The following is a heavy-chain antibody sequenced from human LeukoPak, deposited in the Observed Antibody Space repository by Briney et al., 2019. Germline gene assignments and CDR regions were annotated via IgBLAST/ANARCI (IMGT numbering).Heavy chain of an antibody. J-gene: IGHJ4*02. D-gene: IGHD2-15*01. V-gene: IGHV1-69*06. CDR2: IIPIFGTA. CDR1: GGTFSSYA. Sequence: SVKVSCKASGGTFSSYAISWVRQAPGRGLEWMGGIIPIFGTANYAQKFQGRVTITADKSTSTAYMELSSLRSEDTAVYYCAIHPRYCSGGSCYSFYYDSSGYYYGDYWGQGTLVTVSS. CDR3: AIHPRYCSGGSCYSFYYDSSGYYYGDY.